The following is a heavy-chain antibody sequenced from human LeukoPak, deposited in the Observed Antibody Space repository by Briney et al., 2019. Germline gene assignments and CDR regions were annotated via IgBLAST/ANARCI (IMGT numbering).Heavy chain of an antibody. J-gene: IGHJ5*02. CDR2: ISGSGGST. Sequence: PGGSLRLSCAASGFTFSSYAMSWVRQAPGKGLEWVSAISGSGGSTYYADSVKGRFTISRDNSKNTLYLQMNSLRAEDTAVYYCAEDSRNDRANNWFDPWGQGTLVTVSS. V-gene: IGHV3-23*01. CDR3: AEDSRNDRANNWFDP. D-gene: IGHD1-1*01. CDR1: GFTFSSYA.